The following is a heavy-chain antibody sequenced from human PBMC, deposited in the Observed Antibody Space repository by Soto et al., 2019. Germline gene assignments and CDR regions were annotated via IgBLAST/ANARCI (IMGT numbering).Heavy chain of an antibody. CDR3: ARGERYYYDSSGYYPFHY. Sequence: QVQLQQWGAGLLKPSETLSLTCAVYGGSFSGYYWSWIRQPPGKGLEWIGEINHSGSTNYNPSLKSRVTISVDTSKKQFSLKLSSVTAADTAVYYCARGERYYYDSSGYYPFHYWGQGTLVTVSS. D-gene: IGHD3-22*01. J-gene: IGHJ4*02. V-gene: IGHV4-34*01. CDR2: INHSGST. CDR1: GGSFSGYY.